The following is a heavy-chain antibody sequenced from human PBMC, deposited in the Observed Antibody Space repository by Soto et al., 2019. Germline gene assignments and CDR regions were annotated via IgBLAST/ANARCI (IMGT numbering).Heavy chain of an antibody. J-gene: IGHJ4*02. V-gene: IGHV1-69*02. CDR3: ATSYGSGYRAFDS. Sequence: QVQLVQSGADVQRPGSSVRVSCKASGDTFNFYSINWVRQAPGLGLQWMGRINPILSMSNYAPRFQGRVTMTADKSTSTAYMELSSLRSEDTAMYYCATSYGSGYRAFDSWGQGALLTVSS. CDR1: GDTFNFYS. CDR2: INPILSMS. D-gene: IGHD3-10*01.